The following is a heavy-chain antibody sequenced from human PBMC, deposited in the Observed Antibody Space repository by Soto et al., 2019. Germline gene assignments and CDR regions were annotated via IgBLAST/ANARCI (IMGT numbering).Heavy chain of an antibody. CDR3: AREGGGYYDSSGYYYFDY. CDR2: ISYDGSNK. J-gene: IGHJ4*02. V-gene: IGHV3-30-3*01. D-gene: IGHD3-22*01. Sequence: QVQLVESGGGVVQPGRSLRLSCAASGFTFSSYAMHWVRQAPGKGLEWVAVISYDGSNKYYADSVKGRFTISRDNSKNTLYLQMNSLRAGDTAVYYCAREGGGYYDSSGYYYFDYWGQGTLVTVSS. CDR1: GFTFSSYA.